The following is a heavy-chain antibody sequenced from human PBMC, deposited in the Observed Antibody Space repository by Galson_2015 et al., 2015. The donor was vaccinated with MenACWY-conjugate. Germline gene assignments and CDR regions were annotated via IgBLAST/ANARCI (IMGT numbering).Heavy chain of an antibody. CDR1: GYSFTTYW. CDR3: ARHPPGGRGMDV. V-gene: IGHV5-51*01. Sequence: QSGAEVKKPGESLQISCKTTGYSFTTYWIARVRQMPGTGLEWMGLISPGDSNTRYSPSFQGQVTISADKSISTAYLQWSSLKASDTAMYYCARHPPGGRGMDVWGQGTTVTVSS. D-gene: IGHD1-26*01. CDR2: ISPGDSNT. J-gene: IGHJ6*02.